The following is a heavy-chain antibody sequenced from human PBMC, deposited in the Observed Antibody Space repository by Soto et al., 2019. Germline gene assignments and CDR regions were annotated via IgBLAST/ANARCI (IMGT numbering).Heavy chain of an antibody. CDR1: GGSFSGYY. CDR3: ARGVARVATITAAYYYGMDV. V-gene: IGHV4-34*01. J-gene: IGHJ6*02. Sequence: PSETLSLTCAVYGGSFSGYYWSWIRQPPGKGLEWIGEINHSGSTNYNPSLKSRVTISVDTSKNQFSLKLSSVTAADTAVYYCARGVARVATITAAYYYGMDVWGQGTTVTVSS. CDR2: INHSGST. D-gene: IGHD5-12*01.